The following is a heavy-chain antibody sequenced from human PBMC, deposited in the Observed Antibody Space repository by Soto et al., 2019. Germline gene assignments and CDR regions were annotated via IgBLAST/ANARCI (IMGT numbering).Heavy chain of an antibody. V-gene: IGHV6-1*01. CDR3: ARGSWDDVTGHYYMDV. CDR2: TYYRSKWYI. D-gene: IGHD1-1*01. J-gene: IGHJ6*03. CDR1: GDSVSSNSAA. Sequence: SQALSLTCDISGDSVSSNSAAWNWIRQTPSRGLEWLGRTYYRSKWYINYAVSVKSRITVNPDTSKNQFSLQLNSVTPEDTAVYYCARGSWDDVTGHYYMDVWGKGTTVTVSS.